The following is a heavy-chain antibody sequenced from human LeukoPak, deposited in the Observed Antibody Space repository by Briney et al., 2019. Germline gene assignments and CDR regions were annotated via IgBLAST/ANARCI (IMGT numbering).Heavy chain of an antibody. D-gene: IGHD6-13*01. CDR1: GGSFSGYY. Sequence: SETLSLTCAVYGGSFSGYYWSWIRQPPGKGLEWIGEINHSGSTNYNPSLKSRVTISVDTSKNQFSLKLSSVTAADTAVYYCARGRSSAFLIAAAVYYYYGMDVWGQGTTVTVSS. V-gene: IGHV4-34*01. J-gene: IGHJ6*02. CDR2: INHSGST. CDR3: ARGRSSAFLIAAAVYYYYGMDV.